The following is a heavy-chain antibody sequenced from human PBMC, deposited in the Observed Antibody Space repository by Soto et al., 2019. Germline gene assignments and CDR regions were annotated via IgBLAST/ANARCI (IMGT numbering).Heavy chain of an antibody. D-gene: IGHD3-22*01. J-gene: IGHJ3*02. CDR2: ISSSGSTM. V-gene: IGHV3-48*03. CDR1: GFTFRSYE. Sequence: GGSLRLSCAASGFTFRSYEMSWVRQAPGKGLEWVSYISSSGSTMYHADSVKGRFTISRDNAKSSLYLQMNSLRAEDTAVYYCARDDDSSYRSRAFDTWGQGTMVTVSS. CDR3: ARDDDSSYRSRAFDT.